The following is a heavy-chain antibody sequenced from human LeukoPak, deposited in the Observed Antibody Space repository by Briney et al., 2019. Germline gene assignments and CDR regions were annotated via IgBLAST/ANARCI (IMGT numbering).Heavy chain of an antibody. D-gene: IGHD6-19*01. CDR3: ARGSGGD. J-gene: IGHJ4*02. CDR1: GFTFSSYA. V-gene: IGHV3-30-3*01. Sequence: PGGSLRLSCAASGFTFSSYAMSWVRQAPGKGLEWVAVISYDGSNKYYADSVKGRFTISRDNSKNTLYLQMNSLRAEDTAVYYCARGSGGDWGQGTLVTVSS. CDR2: ISYDGSNK.